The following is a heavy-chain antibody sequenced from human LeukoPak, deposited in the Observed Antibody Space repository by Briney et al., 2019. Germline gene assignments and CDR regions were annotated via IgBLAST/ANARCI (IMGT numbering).Heavy chain of an antibody. Sequence: ASVKVSCKASGYTFTSYAIHWVRQAPGQRLEWVGRIYAGNGDTEYSQKFQGRVTITRDTYASTAYMALSSLSAEDTAVYYCAREGFYSSSGYYFDYWGQGTLVTVSS. D-gene: IGHD6-13*01. CDR2: IYAGNGDT. CDR1: GYTFTSYA. J-gene: IGHJ4*02. CDR3: AREGFYSSSGYYFDY. V-gene: IGHV1-3*01.